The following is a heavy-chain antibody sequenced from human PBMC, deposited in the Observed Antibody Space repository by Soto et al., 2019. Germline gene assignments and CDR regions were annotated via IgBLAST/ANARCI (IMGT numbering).Heavy chain of an antibody. CDR3: ARQDRVVAEGRWFDP. Sequence: PSETLSLTCTVSVYSISRGYHWALIRQPPGKGLGWLGSVHYSGNTYYNPSLKSRLTISVDKSKNQFSLNLSSVTAADTAVYYCARQDRVVAEGRWFDPWGQGTLVTVSS. J-gene: IGHJ5*02. CDR2: VHYSGNT. V-gene: IGHV4-38-2*02. D-gene: IGHD2-15*01. CDR1: VYSISRGYH.